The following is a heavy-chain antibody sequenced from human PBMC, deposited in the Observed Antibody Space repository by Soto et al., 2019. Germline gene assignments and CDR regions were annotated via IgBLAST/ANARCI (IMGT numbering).Heavy chain of an antibody. J-gene: IGHJ5*02. D-gene: IGHD7-27*01. V-gene: IGHV4-30-2*01. Sequence: QMQLQESGSGLVKPSETLSLTCAVSGDSINSGDYSWSWIRLPPGKGLEWIGYIYTSGSSYYTPSLKSRVTMSVDRSKNTFSLKLSSVSAADTAVYYCARETAENWFDPWGQGTLVTVSS. CDR1: GDSINSGDYS. CDR2: IYTSGSS. CDR3: ARETAENWFDP.